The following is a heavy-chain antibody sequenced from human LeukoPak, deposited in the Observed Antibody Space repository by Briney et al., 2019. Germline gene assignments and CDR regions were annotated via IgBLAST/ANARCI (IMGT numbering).Heavy chain of an antibody. CDR2: ISGSGGST. Sequence: QAGGSLRLSCAVSGFTFSDYSMTWIRQAPGKGLEWVSAISGSGGSTYYADSVKGRFTISRDNSKNTLYLQMNSLRAEDTAVYYCAQQSRGLLLWFGEVSGAFDIWGQGTMVTVSS. V-gene: IGHV3-23*01. CDR1: GFTFSDYS. J-gene: IGHJ3*02. CDR3: AQQSRGLLLWFGEVSGAFDI. D-gene: IGHD3-10*01.